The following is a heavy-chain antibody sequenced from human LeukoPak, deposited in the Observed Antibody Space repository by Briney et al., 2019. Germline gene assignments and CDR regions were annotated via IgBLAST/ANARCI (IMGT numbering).Heavy chain of an antibody. D-gene: IGHD3-10*01. V-gene: IGHV7-4-1*02. J-gene: IGHJ3*02. CDR2: INTNTGNP. CDR1: GYTFTNYY. Sequence: ASVKVSCKASGYTFTNYYMHWVRQAPGQGLEWMGWINTNTGNPTYAQGFTGRFVFSLDTSVSTAYLQISSLKAEDTAVYYCARDPNFPLYYGSGSYYMYAFDIWGQGTMVTVSS. CDR3: ARDPNFPLYYGSGSYYMYAFDI.